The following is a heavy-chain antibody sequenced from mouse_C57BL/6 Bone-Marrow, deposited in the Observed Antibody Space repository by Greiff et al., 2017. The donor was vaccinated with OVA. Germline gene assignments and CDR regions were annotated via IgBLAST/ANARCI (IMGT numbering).Heavy chain of an antibody. Sequence: QVQLQQSGPGLVQPSQSLSITCTVSGFSLTSYGVHWVRQSPGKGLEWLGVIWSGGSTDYNAAFISRLSISKDNSTSQVFFKMNSLQADDTAIYYCARDGYLYYAMDYWGQGTSVTVSS. CDR2: IWSGGST. J-gene: IGHJ4*01. V-gene: IGHV2-2*01. CDR3: ARDGYLYYAMDY. D-gene: IGHD2-3*01. CDR1: GFSLTSYG.